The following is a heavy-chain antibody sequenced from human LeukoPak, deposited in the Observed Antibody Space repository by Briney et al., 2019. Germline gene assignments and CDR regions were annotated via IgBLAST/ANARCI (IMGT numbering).Heavy chain of an antibody. J-gene: IGHJ4*02. D-gene: IGHD6-19*01. Sequence: PGGSLRLSCAAYGFTFGSYAIYSVRQAPGKGLEWVPGISGSGGSTFYADSVKGRFTISRDNSENTVYLQMNSLRADDTAVYYCAKTTAGYSSGRYPGWPVDYWGQGTLVTVYS. CDR3: AKTTAGYSSGRYPGWPVDY. CDR2: ISGSGGST. V-gene: IGHV3-23*01. CDR1: GFTFGSYA.